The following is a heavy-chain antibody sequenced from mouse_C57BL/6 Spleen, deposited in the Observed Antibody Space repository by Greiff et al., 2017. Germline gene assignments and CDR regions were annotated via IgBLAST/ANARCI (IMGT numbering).Heavy chain of an antibody. D-gene: IGHD2-1*01. CDR2: IRNKANGDTT. CDR3: ASVYYGKFWYLDV. Sequence: EAKLVESGGGLVQPGGSLSLSCAASGFTFTDYYMSWVRQPPGKALEWLGFIRNKANGDTTEYSASVKGRFTISIDNSQSILYVQMKAMRVEDSATYYYASVYYGKFWYLDVWGTGTTVTVSS. CDR1: GFTFTDYY. J-gene: IGHJ1*03. V-gene: IGHV7-3*01.